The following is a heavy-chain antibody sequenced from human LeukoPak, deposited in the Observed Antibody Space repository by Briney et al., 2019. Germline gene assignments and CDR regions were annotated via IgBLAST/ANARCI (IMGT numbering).Heavy chain of an antibody. V-gene: IGHV3-21*04. D-gene: IGHD6-19*01. CDR1: GFTFSSYS. Sequence: GGSLRLSCAASGFTFSSYSMNWVRQAPGKRLEWVSSISSSSSYTNYADSVKGRFSISRDNAKNSLYLQMNSLGAEDTAVYYCAGGIAVAGTGFFDYWGQGTLVTVSS. CDR3: AGGIAVAGTGFFDY. J-gene: IGHJ4*02. CDR2: ISSSSSYT.